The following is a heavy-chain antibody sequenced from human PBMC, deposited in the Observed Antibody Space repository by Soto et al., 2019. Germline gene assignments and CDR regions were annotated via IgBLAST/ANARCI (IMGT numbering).Heavy chain of an antibody. CDR2: IYHSGST. Sequence: PSETLSLTCAVSGGSISSGGYSWSWIRQPPGKGLEWIGYIYHSGSTYYNPSLKSRVTISRDNSKDTVYLQMNSLRAEDTAVYYCAKDTYYYSSSGYYVFDSWGQGTLVTVSS. CDR1: GGSISSGGYS. J-gene: IGHJ4*02. CDR3: AKDTYYYSSSGYYVFDS. D-gene: IGHD3-22*01. V-gene: IGHV4-30-2*02.